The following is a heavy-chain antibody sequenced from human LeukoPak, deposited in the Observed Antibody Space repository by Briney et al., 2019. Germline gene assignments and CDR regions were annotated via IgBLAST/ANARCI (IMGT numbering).Heavy chain of an antibody. CDR2: IYYSGST. D-gene: IGHD4-17*01. V-gene: IGHV4-31*03. CDR1: GGSISSGGYY. CDR3: ARNRFGDLGTFDI. Sequence: PSQTLSLTCTVSGGSISSGGYYWSWIRQHPGKGLEWIGYIYYSGSTYYNPSLKSRITISVDTSKNQFSLKLTSVTAADTAVYYCARNRFGDLGTFDIWGQGTMVTVSS. J-gene: IGHJ3*02.